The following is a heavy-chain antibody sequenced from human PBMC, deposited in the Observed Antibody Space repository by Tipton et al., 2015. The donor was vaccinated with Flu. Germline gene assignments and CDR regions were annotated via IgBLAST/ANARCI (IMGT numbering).Heavy chain of an antibody. CDR2: INEDGSTT. V-gene: IGHV3-7*01. J-gene: IGHJ3*01. D-gene: IGHD2/OR15-2a*01. CDR1: GFAFSSYW. Sequence: GSLRLSCAASGFAFSSYWILWVRQAPGKGLEWVANINEDGSTTYYLGSVKGRFTISRDNPRNSVFLQMNSLRVEDTAVYYCARDPFLGTGDAFDVWGRGTMVTVSS. CDR3: ARDPFLGTGDAFDV.